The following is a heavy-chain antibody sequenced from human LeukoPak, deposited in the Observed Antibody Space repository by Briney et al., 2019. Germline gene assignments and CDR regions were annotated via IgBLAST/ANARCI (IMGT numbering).Heavy chain of an antibody. CDR1: GGSISSYY. V-gene: IGHV4-59*01. CDR2: IYYSGST. D-gene: IGHD6-19*01. J-gene: IGHJ4*02. Sequence: SETLCLTCTVSGGSISSYYWSWIRQPPGKGLEWIGYIYYSGSTNYNPSLKSRVTISVDTSKNQFSLKLSSVTAADTAVYYCATGGIAVAGALDYWGQGTLVTVSS. CDR3: ATGGIAVAGALDY.